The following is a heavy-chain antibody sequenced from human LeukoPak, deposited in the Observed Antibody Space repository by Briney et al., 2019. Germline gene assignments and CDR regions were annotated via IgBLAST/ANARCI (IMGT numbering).Heavy chain of an antibody. V-gene: IGHV4-38-2*02. CDR1: GYSISSGYY. Sequence: PSETRSLTCTVSGYSISSGYYWGWIRQPPGKGLEGIGSIYHSGSTYYNPSLKSRVTISVDTSKNQFSLKLSSVTAADTAVYYCARSSGGDTTFDYWGQGTLVTVSS. J-gene: IGHJ4*02. CDR3: ARSSGGDTTFDY. CDR2: IYHSGST. D-gene: IGHD4-17*01.